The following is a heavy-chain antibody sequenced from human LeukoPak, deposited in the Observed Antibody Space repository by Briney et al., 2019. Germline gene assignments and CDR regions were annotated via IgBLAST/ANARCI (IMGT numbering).Heavy chain of an antibody. CDR2: IIPIFGIA. CDR1: GGTFSSYA. Sequence: SVNVSCKASGGTFSSYAISWVRQAPGQGLEWMGRIIPIFGIANYAQKFQGRVTITVDKSTSTAYMELSSLRSEDTAVYYCARDPKDNWNTGDYYYGMDVWGQGTTVTVSS. J-gene: IGHJ6*02. V-gene: IGHV1-69*04. D-gene: IGHD1/OR15-1a*01. CDR3: ARDPKDNWNTGDYYYGMDV.